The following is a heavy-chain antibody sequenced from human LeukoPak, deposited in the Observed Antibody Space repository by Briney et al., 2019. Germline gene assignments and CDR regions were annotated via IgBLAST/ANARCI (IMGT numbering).Heavy chain of an antibody. J-gene: IGHJ6*03. Sequence: SETLSLTCTVSGGSISSGDYYWSWLRQPPGKGLEWIGYIYYSGSTYYNPSLKSRVTISVDTSKNQFSLKLSSVTAADTAVYYCARVRLDIVVVPAAKAYYYYYMDVWGKGTTVTVSS. D-gene: IGHD2-2*03. CDR1: GGSISSGDYY. CDR3: ARVRLDIVVVPAAKAYYYYYMDV. V-gene: IGHV4-30-4*08. CDR2: IYYSGST.